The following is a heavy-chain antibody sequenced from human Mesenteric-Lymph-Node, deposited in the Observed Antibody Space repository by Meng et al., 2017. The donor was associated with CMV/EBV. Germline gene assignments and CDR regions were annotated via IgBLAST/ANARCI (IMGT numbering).Heavy chain of an antibody. CDR1: GFSFTTYW. D-gene: IGHD3-3*01. V-gene: IGHV3-74*01. J-gene: IGHJ5*02. CDR2: IISDGSRT. CDR3: ARGSSEWSSSGSGWFDP. Sequence: GESLKISCAASGFSFTTYWMHWVRQVPGEGLVWVSRIISDGSRTFYADSVRGRFTISRDDAKNTLYLQMNSLRGEDTAVYYCARGSSEWSSSGSGWFDPWGQGTLVTVSS.